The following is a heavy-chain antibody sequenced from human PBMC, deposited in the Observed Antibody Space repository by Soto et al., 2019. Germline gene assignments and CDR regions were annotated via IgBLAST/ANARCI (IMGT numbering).Heavy chain of an antibody. Sequence: GPSVKVSCKASGGTFSSYAISWVRQAPGQGLEWMGGIVPIFGTANYAQKFQGRVTITADESTSTAYMELSSLRSEDTAVYYCAREGNSSGWFGTYFDYWGQGTLVTVSS. CDR1: GGTFSSYA. CDR3: AREGNSSGWFGTYFDY. D-gene: IGHD6-19*01. V-gene: IGHV1-69*13. CDR2: IVPIFGTA. J-gene: IGHJ4*02.